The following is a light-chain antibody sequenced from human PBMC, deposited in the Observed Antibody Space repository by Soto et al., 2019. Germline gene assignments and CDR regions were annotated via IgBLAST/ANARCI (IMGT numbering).Light chain of an antibody. V-gene: IGKV1-5*03. CDR1: QTISSW. J-gene: IGKJ2*01. CDR3: QQYNSYPHT. Sequence: DIQMTQSPSTLSASVGDRVIITCRASQTISSWLAWYQQKPGKAPKLLIYKASNLESGVPSRFGGSGSGTEFTLTISSLQPDDFATYYCQQYNSYPHTFGQGTKLEIK. CDR2: KAS.